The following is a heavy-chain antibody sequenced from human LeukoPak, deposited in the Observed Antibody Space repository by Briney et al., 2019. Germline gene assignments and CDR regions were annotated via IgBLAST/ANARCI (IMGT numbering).Heavy chain of an antibody. J-gene: IGHJ4*02. CDR2: IRDSGNGT. CDR1: GFTFKNYA. V-gene: IGHV3-23*01. D-gene: IGHD3-3*01. Sequence: GGSLRLSCVVSGFTFKNYAMSWVRQAPGKGLECVSSIRDSGNGTDYADSVKGRFTVSRDNSKSTLYLHMNTLSAEDTAVYYCAKWAYYDFWSGHYKSHFDSWGQGTLVTVSP. CDR3: AKWAYYDFWSGHYKSHFDS.